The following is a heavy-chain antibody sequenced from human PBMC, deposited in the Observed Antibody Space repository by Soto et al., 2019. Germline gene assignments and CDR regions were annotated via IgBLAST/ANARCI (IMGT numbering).Heavy chain of an antibody. CDR3: ARLTLIVVVPAATQEVGGFDY. Sequence: ASVKVSCKASGGTFSSYAISWVRQAPGQGLEWMGGIIPIFGTANYAQKFQGRVTITADESTSTAYMELSSLRSEDTAVYYCARLTLIVVVPAATQEVGGFDYWGQGTRGTVAA. D-gene: IGHD2-2*01. J-gene: IGHJ4*02. V-gene: IGHV1-69*13. CDR2: IIPIFGTA. CDR1: GGTFSSYA.